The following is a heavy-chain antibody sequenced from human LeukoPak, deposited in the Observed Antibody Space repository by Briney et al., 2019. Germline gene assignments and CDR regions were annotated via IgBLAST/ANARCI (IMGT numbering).Heavy chain of an antibody. CDR2: ISSSSSYI. D-gene: IGHD3-3*01. V-gene: IGHV3-21*01. Sequence: TPGGSLRLSCAASGFTFSSYSMNWVRQAPGKGLEWASSISSSSSYIYYADSVKGRFTISRDNAKNSLYLQMNSLRAEDTAVYYCAREGSDFWSGYSKGYFDYWGQGTLVTVSS. J-gene: IGHJ4*02. CDR1: GFTFSSYS. CDR3: AREGSDFWSGYSKGYFDY.